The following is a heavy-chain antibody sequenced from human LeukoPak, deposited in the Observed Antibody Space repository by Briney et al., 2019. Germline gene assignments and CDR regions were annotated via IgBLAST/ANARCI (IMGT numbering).Heavy chain of an antibody. CDR2: IYYSGTT. D-gene: IGHD3-3*01. CDR3: ARQISDYYYYYIDV. Sequence: SETLSLTCTVSGGSISSSHYYWGWIRQPPGKGLEWIRTIYYSGTTYYNPSLESRVTISEDTSKNQFSLTLRSVTAADTAVYYCARQISDYYYYYIDVWGKGTTVTVSS. V-gene: IGHV4-39*01. J-gene: IGHJ6*03. CDR1: GGSISSSHYY.